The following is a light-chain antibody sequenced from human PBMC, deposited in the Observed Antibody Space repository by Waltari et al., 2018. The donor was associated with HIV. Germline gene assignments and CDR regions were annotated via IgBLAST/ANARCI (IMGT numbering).Light chain of an antibody. J-gene: IGLJ2*01. V-gene: IGLV3-25*03. CDR1: ALTKQY. CDR2: KDN. Sequence: SYDLTQPPSVSPGQTARITCSGDALTKQYVYWYQQKPGQAPVLVISKDNERPSGIPSRFSGFSSGTTVTLTISGVQAEDEADYYCQSADNSGTYDVVFGGGTKLTVL. CDR3: QSADNSGTYDVV.